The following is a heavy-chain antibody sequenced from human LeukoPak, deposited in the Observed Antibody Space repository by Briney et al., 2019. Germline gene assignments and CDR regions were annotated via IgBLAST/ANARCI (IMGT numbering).Heavy chain of an antibody. Sequence: PSETLSLTCTVSDGSISSYYWSWIRQPAGKGLEWIGRIYTSGSTNYNPSLKSRVTMSVDTSKNQFSLNLSSVTAADTAVYYCARVPYCGGDCYFRYFDLWGRGTLVTVSS. CDR3: ARVPYCGGDCYFRYFDL. V-gene: IGHV4-4*07. D-gene: IGHD2-21*02. CDR1: DGSISSYY. CDR2: IYTSGST. J-gene: IGHJ2*01.